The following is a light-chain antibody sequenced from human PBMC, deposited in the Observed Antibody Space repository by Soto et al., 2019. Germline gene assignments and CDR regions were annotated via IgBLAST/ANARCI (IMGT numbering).Light chain of an antibody. J-gene: IGKJ1*01. V-gene: IGKV1-39*01. CDR2: DAS. Sequence: DIQMTQSPSSLSASIGDRVTITCRASQSISIYLNWYQQKPGKAPKLLIYDASTLQSGVPSRFSASGSGTEFTLTITSLQAEDVAVYYCHQYYTSPWTFGQGTKGDIK. CDR1: QSISIY. CDR3: HQYYTSPWT.